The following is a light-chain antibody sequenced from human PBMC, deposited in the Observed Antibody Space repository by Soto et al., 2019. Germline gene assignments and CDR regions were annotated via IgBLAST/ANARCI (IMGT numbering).Light chain of an antibody. CDR2: GAS. J-gene: IGKJ2*01. CDR3: QQFGSSIPHT. V-gene: IGKV3-20*01. Sequence: EIVMTQSPGTLSLSPGERATISCRASQVIGSRYLAWYHQKSGQAPRLLIYGASSRATGIPDRFSGSGSETHFALTISRLEPEDFGVYYCQQFGSSIPHTFGQGTKLEIK. CDR1: QVIGSRY.